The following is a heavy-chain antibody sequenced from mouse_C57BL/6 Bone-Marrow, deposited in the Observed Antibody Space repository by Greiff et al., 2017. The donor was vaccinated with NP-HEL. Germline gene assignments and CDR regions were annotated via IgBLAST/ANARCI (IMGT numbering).Heavy chain of an antibody. Sequence: EVKLVESGGGLVQPGGSLKLSRAASGFTFSDYGMAWVRQAPRKGPEWVAFISNLAYSIYYADTVTGRFTISRENAKNTLYLEKSSLRSEDTALYYCARHRVRPGGFAYWGEGTLVTVSA. D-gene: IGHD2-14*01. V-gene: IGHV5-15*01. J-gene: IGHJ3*01. CDR1: GFTFSDYG. CDR2: ISNLAYSI. CDR3: ARHRVRPGGFAY.